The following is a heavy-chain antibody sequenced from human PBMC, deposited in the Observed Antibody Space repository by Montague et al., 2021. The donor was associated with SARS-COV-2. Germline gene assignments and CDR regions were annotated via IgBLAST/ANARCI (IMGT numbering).Heavy chain of an antibody. CDR2: IDWDDDK. Sequence: PALVKPTQTLTLTCTFSGFSLSTSGMCVSWIRQPPGKVLEWLARIDWDDDKYYSTSLKTRLTISKDTSKNQVVLTMTNMDPVDTATYYCARILVAAAGSPCGPWGRGTRVTVSS. J-gene: IGHJ5*02. D-gene: IGHD6-13*01. V-gene: IGHV2-70*11. CDR1: GFSLSTSGMC. CDR3: ARILVAAAGSPCGP.